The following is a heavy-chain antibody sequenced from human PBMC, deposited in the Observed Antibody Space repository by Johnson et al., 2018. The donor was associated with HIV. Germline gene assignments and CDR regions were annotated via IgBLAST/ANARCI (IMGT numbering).Heavy chain of an antibody. J-gene: IGHJ3*02. Sequence: VQLVESGGGLVQPGGSMRLSCAASGFTFSRYWLTWVRQAPGKGLEWVANIKQDGSEKYYVDSVKGRFTISRDNAKKSRYLQMNSLRAEDTAVYYCARVDGSTWYSLYDAFDIWGQGTMVTVPS. CDR1: GFTFSRYW. D-gene: IGHD6-13*01. CDR3: ARVDGSTWYSLYDAFDI. CDR2: IKQDGSEK. V-gene: IGHV3-7*01.